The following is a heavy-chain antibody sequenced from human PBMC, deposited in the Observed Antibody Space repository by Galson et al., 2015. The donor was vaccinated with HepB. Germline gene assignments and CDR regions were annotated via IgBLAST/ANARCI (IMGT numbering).Heavy chain of an antibody. J-gene: IGHJ6*02. D-gene: IGHD1-26*01. Sequence: CAISGDSVSSNSAAWNWIRQSPSRGLEWLGRTYYRSKWYNDYAVSVKSRITINPDTSKNQFSLQLNSVTPEGTAVYYCARVFLGGSYYYYYGMDVWGQGTTVTVSS. CDR2: TYYRSKWYN. CDR1: GDSVSSNSAA. V-gene: IGHV6-1*01. CDR3: ARVFLGGSYYYYYGMDV.